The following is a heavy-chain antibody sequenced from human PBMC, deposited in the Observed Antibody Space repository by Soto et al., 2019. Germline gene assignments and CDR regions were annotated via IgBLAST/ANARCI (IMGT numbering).Heavy chain of an antibody. CDR3: ARPIRGYFYYCAMDV. J-gene: IGHJ6*02. V-gene: IGHV4-39*01. CDR1: GGSISSSSYY. D-gene: IGHD5-12*01. Sequence: QLQLQESGPGLLKPSETLSLTCIVSGGSISSSSYYWGWIRQPPGKGLEWIGPIYYTGSPYYNPSLKSRVHLSVETAQNQFSRKLSTVTAADTAVYYCARPIRGYFYYCAMDVWGQGTTVTVSS. CDR2: IYYTGSP.